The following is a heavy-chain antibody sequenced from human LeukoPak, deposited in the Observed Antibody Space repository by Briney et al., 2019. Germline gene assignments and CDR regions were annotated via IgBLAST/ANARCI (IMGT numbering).Heavy chain of an antibody. CDR1: GFRFSSYA. CDR3: AKESGILTGYYIDYFDY. D-gene: IGHD3-9*01. V-gene: IGHV3-23*01. CDR2: VSGDSGNT. Sequence: GGSLRLSCAASGFRFSSYAMTWVRQAPGKGLEWVSSVSGDSGNTYYADSVKGRFTISRDNSKNTLYLQMDSLRAEDTAVYYCAKESGILTGYYIDYFDYWGQGTLVTVTS. J-gene: IGHJ4*02.